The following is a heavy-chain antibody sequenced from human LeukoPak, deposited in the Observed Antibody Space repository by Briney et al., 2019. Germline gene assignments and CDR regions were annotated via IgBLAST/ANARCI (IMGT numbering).Heavy chain of an antibody. CDR1: GFTFSNYG. Sequence: GGPLRLSCAASGFTFSNYGMNWVRQAPGKGLEWVSALSSSGGSTYYADSVKGRFTISRDNSKNTLYLQMSSLRAEDTAVYYCARRAGDYSHPYDYWGQGTLVTVSS. J-gene: IGHJ4*02. D-gene: IGHD3-22*01. CDR3: ARRAGDYSHPYDY. V-gene: IGHV3-23*01. CDR2: LSSSGGST.